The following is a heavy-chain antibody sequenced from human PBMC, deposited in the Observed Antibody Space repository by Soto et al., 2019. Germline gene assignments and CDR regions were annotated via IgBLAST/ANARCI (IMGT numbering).Heavy chain of an antibody. CDR3: ASSGRVGYNLWAYFAP. D-gene: IGHD5-12*01. Sequence: QVQLVQSGAEVRKPGASVKVSCKASGYTFTPHHMHWVRQAPGQGPEWMGIFNPSDGSTNYAQKFQGRITMTRDTSTSTVYMELSSLRSEDTAVYYCASSGRVGYNLWAYFAPWGQGTLVTVSS. V-gene: IGHV1-46*01. J-gene: IGHJ5*02. CDR1: GYTFTPHH. CDR2: FNPSDGST.